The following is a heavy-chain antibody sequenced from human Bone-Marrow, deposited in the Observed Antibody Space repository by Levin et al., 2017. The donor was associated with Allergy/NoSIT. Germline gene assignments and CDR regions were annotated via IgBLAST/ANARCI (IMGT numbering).Heavy chain of an antibody. CDR3: ARELALHDFDY. D-gene: IGHD3-3*01. CDR2: INPSGGST. Sequence: GASVKVSCKASGYTFTSYYIHWVRQAPGQGLEWMGIINPSGGSTYYSQKFQGRVIMTRDTSTNTVYMDLSSLRSEDTAVYFCARELALHDFDYWGQGTLVTVSS. J-gene: IGHJ4*02. V-gene: IGHV1-46*01. CDR1: GYTFTSYY.